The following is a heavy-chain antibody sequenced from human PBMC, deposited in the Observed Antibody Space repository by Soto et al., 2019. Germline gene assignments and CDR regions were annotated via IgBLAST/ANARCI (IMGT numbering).Heavy chain of an antibody. CDR3: AKDTQDIVVVPAAMRYYYYYMDV. V-gene: IGHV3-30*18. CDR1: GFTFSSYG. J-gene: IGHJ6*03. D-gene: IGHD2-2*01. CDR2: ISYDGSNK. Sequence: GGSLRLSCAASGFTFSSYGMHWVRQAPGKGLEWVAVISYDGSNKYYADSVKGRFTISRDNSKNTLYLQMNSLRAEDTAVYYCAKDTQDIVVVPAAMRYYYYYMDVWGKGTTVTVSS.